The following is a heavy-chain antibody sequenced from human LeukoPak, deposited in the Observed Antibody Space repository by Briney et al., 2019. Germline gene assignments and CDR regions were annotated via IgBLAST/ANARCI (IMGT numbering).Heavy chain of an antibody. CDR3: AKDPISMIRADTYFDY. J-gene: IGHJ4*02. V-gene: IGHV3-23*01. Sequence: GGSLRLSCAASGFRFSSYAMSWVRQAPGKGLEWVSSVSGSGDSTYYADSVKGRFTISRDNSKNTLYLQMSSLRAEDTAVYYCAKDPISMIRADTYFDYWGQGTLVTVSS. D-gene: IGHD3-10*01. CDR1: GFRFSSYA. CDR2: VSGSGDST.